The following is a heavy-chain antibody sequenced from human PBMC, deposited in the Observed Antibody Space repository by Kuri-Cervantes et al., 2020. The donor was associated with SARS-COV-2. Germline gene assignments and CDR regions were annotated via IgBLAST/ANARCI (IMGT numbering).Heavy chain of an antibody. V-gene: IGHV4-34*01. D-gene: IGHD3-3*01. CDR3: ARREAQGLRFLEWLLQGFDP. Sequence: SETLSLTCAVYGGSFSGYYWSWIRQSPGKGLVWIGEINHTGSTNYNPSLKSRVTISVDTSKNQFSLKLSSVTAADTAVYYCARREAQGLRFLEWLLQGFDPWGQGTLVTDSS. J-gene: IGHJ5*02. CDR1: GGSFSGYY. CDR2: INHTGST.